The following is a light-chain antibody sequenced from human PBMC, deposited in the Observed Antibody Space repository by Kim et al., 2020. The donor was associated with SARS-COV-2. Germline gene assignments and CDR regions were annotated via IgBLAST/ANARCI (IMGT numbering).Light chain of an antibody. CDR2: DAS. J-gene: IGKJ2*01. CDR1: RDISDY. Sequence: DIQMTQSPSSLSASVGYRVTITCQASRDISDYLNWYQQKPEKAPKLLISDASNLETGVPSRFNGSESGTDFTFTISSLQPEDFATYYCQQYHNLPFTFGQGTKLEI. V-gene: IGKV1-33*01. CDR3: QQYHNLPFT.